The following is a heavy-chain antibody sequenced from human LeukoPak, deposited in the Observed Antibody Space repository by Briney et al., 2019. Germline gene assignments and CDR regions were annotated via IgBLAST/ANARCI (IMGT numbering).Heavy chain of an antibody. J-gene: IGHJ4*02. CDR2: IYYSGST. CDR3: AREGRWLHD. Sequence: PSETLSLTCTVSGGSISSYYWSWIRQPPGKGLEWIGYIYYSGSTNYNPSLKSRVTISVDTSKNQFSLKLNSVTAADTAVYYCAREGRWLHDWGQGTLVTVSS. CDR1: GGSISSYY. D-gene: IGHD5-24*01. V-gene: IGHV4-59*01.